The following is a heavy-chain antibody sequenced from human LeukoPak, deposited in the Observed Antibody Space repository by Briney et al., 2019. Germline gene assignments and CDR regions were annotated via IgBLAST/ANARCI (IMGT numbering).Heavy chain of an antibody. CDR3: AKDLSSWYYDSSGYYLYDAFDI. J-gene: IGHJ3*02. Sequence: GGSLRLSCAASGFTFSIYGMNWVRQAPGKGLEWVSGISDSGNSTYYADSVKGRFTISRDNSKNTLYLQMNSLRAEDTAVYYCAKDLSSWYYDSSGYYLYDAFDIWGQGTMVTVSS. V-gene: IGHV3-23*01. D-gene: IGHD3-22*01. CDR1: GFTFSIYG. CDR2: ISDSGNST.